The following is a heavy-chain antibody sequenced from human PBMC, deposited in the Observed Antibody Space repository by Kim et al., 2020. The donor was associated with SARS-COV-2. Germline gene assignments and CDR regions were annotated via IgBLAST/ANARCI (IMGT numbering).Heavy chain of an antibody. CDR3: ARDPYSSSWYTHFV. V-gene: IGHV1-3*01. Sequence: SQKFQGMVTITRDTSASTAYMELSSLRSEDTAVYYCARDPYSSSWYTHFVWGQGTLVTVSS. D-gene: IGHD6-13*01. J-gene: IGHJ1*01.